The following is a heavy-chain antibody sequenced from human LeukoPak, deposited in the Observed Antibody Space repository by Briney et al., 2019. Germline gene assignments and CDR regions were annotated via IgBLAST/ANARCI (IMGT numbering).Heavy chain of an antibody. D-gene: IGHD6-13*01. Sequence: GGSLRLSCAASGFTFSDYYMSWIRQAPGKGLEWVSYISSSGSTIYYADSVKGRFTISRDNAKNSLYLQMNSLRAEDTAVYYCAREYSSSWYSLPDNWFDPWGQGTLVTVSS. J-gene: IGHJ5*02. CDR3: AREYSSSWYSLPDNWFDP. V-gene: IGHV3-11*01. CDR2: ISSSGSTI. CDR1: GFTFSDYY.